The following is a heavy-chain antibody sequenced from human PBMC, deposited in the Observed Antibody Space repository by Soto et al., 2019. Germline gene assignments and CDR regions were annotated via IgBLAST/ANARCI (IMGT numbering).Heavy chain of an antibody. J-gene: IGHJ4*02. CDR3: ALIAALAAAAPFDD. D-gene: IGHD6-6*01. CDR1: AGTFSSYA. Sequence: ASVKVSCKASAGTFSSYAISWVRHAPGQELEWMGGIIPIFGTANYAQKFQGRVTITADESTSTAYMELSSLRSEDTAVYYCALIAALAAAAPFDDWGQGTLVTVSS. CDR2: IIPIFGTA. V-gene: IGHV1-69*13.